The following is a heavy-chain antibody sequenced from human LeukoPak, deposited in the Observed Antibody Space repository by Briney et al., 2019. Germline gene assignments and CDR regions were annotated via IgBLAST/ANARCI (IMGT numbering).Heavy chain of an antibody. D-gene: IGHD2-15*01. V-gene: IGHV1-8*01. J-gene: IGHJ5*02. Sequence: ASVKVSCKASGYTFTSYDTNWVRQATGQGLEWMGWMNPNSGNTGYAQKFQGRVTMTRNTSISTAYMELSSLRSEDTAVYYCARGRFDFYCSGGSCHNWFDPWGQGTLVTVSS. CDR3: ARGRFDFYCSGGSCHNWFDP. CDR2: MNPNSGNT. CDR1: GYTFTSYD.